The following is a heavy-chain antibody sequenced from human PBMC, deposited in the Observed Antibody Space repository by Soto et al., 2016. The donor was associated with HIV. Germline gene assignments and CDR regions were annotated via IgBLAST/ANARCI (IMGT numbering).Heavy chain of an antibody. J-gene: IGHJ4*02. D-gene: IGHD6-19*01. CDR3: AAETYSSGCCHFDY. CDR1: GFTFSTST. Sequence: QLVXSGAEVKKPGTSVKVSCKASGFTFSTSTIQWVRQAPGQRLEWIGWITVGTDNRNYAQKFQQRVTLTRDMSTSIAYLEMSSLSSEDTAVYYCAAETYSSGCCHFDYWGQGTLVTVSS. V-gene: IGHV1-58*02. CDR2: ITVGTDNR.